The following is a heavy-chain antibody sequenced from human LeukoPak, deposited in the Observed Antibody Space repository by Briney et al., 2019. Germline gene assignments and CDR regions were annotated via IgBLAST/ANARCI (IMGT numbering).Heavy chain of an antibody. CDR2: IYYSGST. CDR1: GGSISSSSYY. J-gene: IGHJ4*02. Sequence: SETLSLTCIVSGGSISSSSYYWGWIRQPPGKGLEWIGSIYYSGSTYYNPSLESRVTISVDTSKNQFSLKLSSVTAADTAVYYCASGQWYNWNFWGQGTLVTVSS. D-gene: IGHD1-7*01. CDR3: ASGQWYNWNF. V-gene: IGHV4-39*07.